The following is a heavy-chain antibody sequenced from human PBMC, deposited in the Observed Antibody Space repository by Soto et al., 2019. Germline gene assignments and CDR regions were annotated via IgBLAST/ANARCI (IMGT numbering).Heavy chain of an antibody. CDR1: GYTYTSYA. CDR2: INAGNGNT. CDR3: ARGITLPTPLDY. J-gene: IGHJ4*02. Sequence: ASVKVSGKDSGYTYTSYAMHCVRQAPGQRLEWMGWINAGNGNTKYSQKFQGRVTITRDTSASTAYMELSSLRSEDTAVYYCARGITLPTPLDYWGQGTLVTVSS. D-gene: IGHD1-20*01. V-gene: IGHV1-3*01.